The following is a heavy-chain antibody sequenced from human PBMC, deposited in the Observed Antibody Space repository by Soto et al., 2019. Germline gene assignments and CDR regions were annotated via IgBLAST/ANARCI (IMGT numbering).Heavy chain of an antibody. Sequence: ASVKVSCKASGYTFTIYAMHCVLQAPLQRRDWMGWINAGNGNTKYSQKFQGRVTITRDTSASTAYMELSSLRSEDTAVYYCARDLLLCSGGSCYHFTTFVYWGQGTLVTVSS. CDR2: INAGNGNT. J-gene: IGHJ4*02. D-gene: IGHD2-15*01. CDR3: ARDLLLCSGGSCYHFTTFVY. V-gene: IGHV1-3*01. CDR1: GYTFTIYA.